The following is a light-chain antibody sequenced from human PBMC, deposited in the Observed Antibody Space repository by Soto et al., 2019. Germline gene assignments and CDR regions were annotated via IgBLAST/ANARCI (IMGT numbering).Light chain of an antibody. Sequence: QSVLTQPPSVSGAPGQTVTISCTGSSSNIGAGFGVHWYQHLPGTTPKLLIHSDVSRPSGGSARFSAFDSGASASLVISGLQPEDEGDYFCQSYDSGPPESDVFGPGTKVTVL. CDR2: SDV. CDR3: QSYDSGPPESDV. J-gene: IGLJ1*01. CDR1: SSNIGAGFG. V-gene: IGLV1-40*01.